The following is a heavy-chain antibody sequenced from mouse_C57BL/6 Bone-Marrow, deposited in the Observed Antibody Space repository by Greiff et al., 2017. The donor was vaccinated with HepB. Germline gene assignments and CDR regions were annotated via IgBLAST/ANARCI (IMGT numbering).Heavy chain of an antibody. Sequence: EVKLVESGPGLVKPSQSLSLTCSVTGYSITSGYYWNWIRQFPGNKLEWMGYISYDGSNNYNPSLKNRISITRDTSKNQFFLKLNSVTTEDTATYYCAREVEYWYFDVWGTGTTVTVSS. J-gene: IGHJ1*03. V-gene: IGHV3-6*01. CDR1: GYSITSGYY. CDR3: AREVEYWYFDV. D-gene: IGHD1-3*01. CDR2: ISYDGSN.